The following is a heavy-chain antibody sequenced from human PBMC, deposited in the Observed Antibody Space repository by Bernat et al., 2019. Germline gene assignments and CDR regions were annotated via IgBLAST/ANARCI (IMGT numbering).Heavy chain of an antibody. CDR2: IWYDGSNK. J-gene: IGHJ3*02. D-gene: IGHD1-26*01. CDR3: ARDPLSIVGATPAFDI. Sequence: QVQLVESGGGVVQPGRSLRLSCAASGFTFSSYGMHWVRQAPGKGLEWVAVIWYDGSNKYYADSVKGRFTISRDNSKNTLYLQMNSQRAGDTAVYYCARDPLSIVGATPAFDIWGQGTMVTVSS. V-gene: IGHV3-33*01. CDR1: GFTFSSYG.